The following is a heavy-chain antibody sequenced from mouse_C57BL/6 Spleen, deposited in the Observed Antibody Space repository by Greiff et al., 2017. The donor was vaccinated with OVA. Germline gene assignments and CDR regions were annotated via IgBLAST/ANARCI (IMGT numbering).Heavy chain of an antibody. V-gene: IGHV1-85*01. CDR2: IYPRDGST. J-gene: IGHJ1*03. CDR3: AREGTTVVEDWYFDV. Sequence: QVHVKQSGPELVKPGASVKLSCKASGYTFTSYDINWVKQRPGQGLEWIGWIYPRDGSTKYNEKLKGKATLTVDTSSSTAYMELQSLTSEDSAVYFRAREGTTVVEDWYFDVWGTGTTVTVSS. CDR1: GYTFTSYD. D-gene: IGHD1-1*01.